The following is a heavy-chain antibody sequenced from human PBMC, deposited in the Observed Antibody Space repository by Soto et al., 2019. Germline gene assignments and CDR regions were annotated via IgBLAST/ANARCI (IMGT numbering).Heavy chain of an antibody. CDR1: GFTFSSYG. J-gene: IGHJ6*02. D-gene: IGHD2-8*01. Sequence: GGSLRLSCTASGFTFSSYGMPWVRQAPGKGLEWVAVIWYDGSNTYYADSVMARFTISRDNSKNTLYLQMNSLRAEDTAVYYCARDPGVGGYYHYGMDSWGQGTTVTVSS. CDR2: IWYDGSNT. V-gene: IGHV3-33*01. CDR3: ARDPGVGGYYHYGMDS.